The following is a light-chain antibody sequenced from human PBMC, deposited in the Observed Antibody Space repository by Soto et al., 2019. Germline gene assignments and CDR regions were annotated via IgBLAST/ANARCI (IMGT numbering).Light chain of an antibody. CDR3: AAWDDSLNAWV. Sequence: QSVLTQPPSASGTPGQRVTISCSGSSSNIGSNTVNWYQQLPGTAPKRLIYSNNQRHSGVPDRFSGSKFGTSASLAISGLLSEDEADYYCAAWDDSLNAWVFGGGTQLTVL. CDR2: SNN. J-gene: IGLJ3*02. CDR1: SSNIGSNT. V-gene: IGLV1-44*01.